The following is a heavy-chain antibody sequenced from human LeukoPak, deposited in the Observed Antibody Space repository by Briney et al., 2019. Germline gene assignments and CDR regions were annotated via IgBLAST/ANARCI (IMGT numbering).Heavy chain of an antibody. CDR1: GYTFTGYY. CDR2: INPNSGGT. D-gene: IGHD2-8*01. V-gene: IGHV1-2*02. Sequence: ASVKVSCTASGYTFTGYYMHWVRQAPGQGLEWMGWINPNSGGTNYAQKFQGRVTMTRDTSISTAYMELSRLRSDDTAVYYCARRTVLMVYAIPYNWFDPWGQGTLVTVSS. J-gene: IGHJ5*02. CDR3: ARRTVLMVYAIPYNWFDP.